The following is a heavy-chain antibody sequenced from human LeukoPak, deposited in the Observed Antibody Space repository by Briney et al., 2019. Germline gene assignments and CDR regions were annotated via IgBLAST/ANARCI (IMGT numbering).Heavy chain of an antibody. CDR3: ARDQAPNFDWLLNRRQYYYYGMDV. V-gene: IGHV4-30-4*01. Sequence: SQTLSLTCTVSGCSISSGDYYWSWIRQPPGKGLVWFGYIYYSRNTYYNPSLKSRVTISVDTSKNQFSLKLSAVTAADTAVYYCARDQAPNFDWLLNRRQYYYYGMDVWGQGTTVTVSS. CDR1: GCSISSGDYY. D-gene: IGHD3-9*01. J-gene: IGHJ6*02. CDR2: IYYSRNT.